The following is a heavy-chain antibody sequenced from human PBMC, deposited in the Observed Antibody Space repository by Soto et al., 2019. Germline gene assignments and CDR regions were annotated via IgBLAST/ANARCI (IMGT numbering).Heavy chain of an antibody. CDR2: IIPIFGTA. Sequence: QVQLVQSGAEVKKPGSSVKVSCKASGGTFSSYAISWVRQAPGQGLEWMGGIIPIFGTANYAQKFQGRVTITADESTSTAYMELSSLRSEDTAVYYCARDQPPYCSGGSCNNWFDPWGQGTLVTVSS. D-gene: IGHD2-15*01. J-gene: IGHJ5*02. CDR3: ARDQPPYCSGGSCNNWFDP. CDR1: GGTFSSYA. V-gene: IGHV1-69*12.